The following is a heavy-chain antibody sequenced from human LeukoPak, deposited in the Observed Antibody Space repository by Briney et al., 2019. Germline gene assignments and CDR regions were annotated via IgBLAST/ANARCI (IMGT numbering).Heavy chain of an antibody. D-gene: IGHD4-17*01. Sequence: GGSLRLSCAASGFTFSSYGMHWVRQAPGKGLEWVAVISYDGSNKYYADSVKGRFTISRDNSKNTLYLQMNSLRAEDTAVYYCAEEDGDYPFDYWGQGTLVTVSS. J-gene: IGHJ4*02. CDR1: GFTFSSYG. CDR3: AEEDGDYPFDY. CDR2: ISYDGSNK. V-gene: IGHV3-30*18.